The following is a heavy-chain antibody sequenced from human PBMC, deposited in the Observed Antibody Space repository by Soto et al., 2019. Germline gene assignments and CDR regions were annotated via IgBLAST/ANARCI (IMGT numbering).Heavy chain of an antibody. D-gene: IGHD5-12*01. CDR1: GGTFSSYA. Sequence: GASVKVSCKASGGTFSSYAISWVRQAPGQGLEWMGGIIPIFGTANYAQKFQGRVTITAVESRSTAYMKLSSLRSEDTAVYHCARDRSVLKDGYNLSWFDPWGQGTLVTAPQ. J-gene: IGHJ5*02. CDR3: ARDRSVLKDGYNLSWFDP. CDR2: IIPIFGTA. V-gene: IGHV1-69*13.